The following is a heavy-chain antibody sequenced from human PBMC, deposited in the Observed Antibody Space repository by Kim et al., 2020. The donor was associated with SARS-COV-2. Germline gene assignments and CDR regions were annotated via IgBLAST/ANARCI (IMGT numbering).Heavy chain of an antibody. V-gene: IGHV4-38-2*02. CDR3: ARDRDDYGDYAIGY. Sequence: SETLSLTCTVSGYSISSGYYWGWIRQPPGKGLEWIGSIYHSGSTYYNPSLKSRVTISVDTSKNQFSLKLSSVTAADTDVYYCARDRDDYGDYAIGYWGQG. CDR2: IYHSGST. D-gene: IGHD4-17*01. CDR1: GYSISSGYY. J-gene: IGHJ4*02.